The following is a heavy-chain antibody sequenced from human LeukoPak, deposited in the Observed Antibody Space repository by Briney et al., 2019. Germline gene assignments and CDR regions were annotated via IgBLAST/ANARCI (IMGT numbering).Heavy chain of an antibody. CDR2: IIHSGST. Sequence: SETLSLTCAVYGGSFSGYYWSWIRQPPGKGLEWIGEIIHSGSTNYNPSLKSRITISVDTSKNQFSLKLGSVTAADTAVYYCARLARGYCSSTICYNWFDPWGQGTLVTVSS. D-gene: IGHD2-2*01. CDR3: ARLARGYCSSTICYNWFDP. CDR1: GGSFSGYY. J-gene: IGHJ5*02. V-gene: IGHV4-34*12.